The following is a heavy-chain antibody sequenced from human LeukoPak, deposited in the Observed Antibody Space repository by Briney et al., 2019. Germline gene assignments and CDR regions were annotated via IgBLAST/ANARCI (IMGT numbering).Heavy chain of an antibody. V-gene: IGHV1-69*13. J-gene: IGHJ4*02. CDR2: IIPIFGTA. Sequence: ASVKVSCKASGGTFSSYAISWVRQAPGQGLEWMGGIIPIFGTANYAQKFQGRVTITADESTSTAYMELRSLRSEDTAVYYCASVYSSSSLGFDYWGQGTLVTVSS. CDR1: GGTFSSYA. CDR3: ASVYSSSSLGFDY. D-gene: IGHD6-6*01.